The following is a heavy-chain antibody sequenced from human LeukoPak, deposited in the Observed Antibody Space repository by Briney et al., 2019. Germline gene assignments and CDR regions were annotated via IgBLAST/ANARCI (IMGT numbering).Heavy chain of an antibody. D-gene: IGHD7-27*01. Sequence: PSETLSLTCTVSGGSISGYYWSWIRQPPGKGLEWIGHIYYSGSTNYNPSLKSRVTISVDTSKNQFSLKLSSVTAADTAVYYCARALGSYYYYAMDVWGQGTTVTVSS. CDR1: GGSISGYY. CDR2: IYYSGST. J-gene: IGHJ6*02. CDR3: ARALGSYYYYAMDV. V-gene: IGHV4-59*01.